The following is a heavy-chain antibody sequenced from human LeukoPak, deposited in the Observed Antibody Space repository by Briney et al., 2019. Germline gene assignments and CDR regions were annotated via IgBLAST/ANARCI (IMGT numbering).Heavy chain of an antibody. V-gene: IGHV4-38-2*02. Sequence: SETLSLTCTVSGYSISSNYNWAWIRQPPGKGLEWIGEINHSGSTNYNPSLKSRVTISVDTSKNQFSLKLSSVTAADTAVYYCARHTVLRYFDRQNWFDPWGQGTLVTVSS. J-gene: IGHJ5*02. D-gene: IGHD3-9*01. CDR3: ARHTVLRYFDRQNWFDP. CDR2: INHSGST. CDR1: GYSISSNYN.